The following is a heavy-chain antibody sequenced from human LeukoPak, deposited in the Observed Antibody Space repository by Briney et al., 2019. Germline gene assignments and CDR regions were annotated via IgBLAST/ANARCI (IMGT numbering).Heavy chain of an antibody. D-gene: IGHD6-13*01. Sequence: PSETLSLTCAVYGGSFSGYYWSWIRQPPGKGLEWNGEINHSGSTNHNPSLKSRVTISVDTSKNQFSLKLSSVTAADTAVYYCARSRGQQLEFDYWGQGTLVTVSS. CDR3: ARSRGQQLEFDY. CDR2: INHSGST. CDR1: GGSFSGYY. J-gene: IGHJ4*02. V-gene: IGHV4-34*01.